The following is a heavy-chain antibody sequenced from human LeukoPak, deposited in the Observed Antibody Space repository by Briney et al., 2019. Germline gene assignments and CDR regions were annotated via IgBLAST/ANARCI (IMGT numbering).Heavy chain of an antibody. CDR1: GFAFSSYA. CDR3: ARVGYGGNSGGFDY. V-gene: IGHV3-30-3*01. D-gene: IGHD4-23*01. Sequence: GGSLRLSCAASGFAFSSYAMHWVRQAPGKGLEWVAVISYDGSNKYYADSVKGRFTISRDNSKNTLYLQMNSLRAGDTAVYYCARVGYGGNSGGFDYWGQGTLVTVSS. J-gene: IGHJ4*02. CDR2: ISYDGSNK.